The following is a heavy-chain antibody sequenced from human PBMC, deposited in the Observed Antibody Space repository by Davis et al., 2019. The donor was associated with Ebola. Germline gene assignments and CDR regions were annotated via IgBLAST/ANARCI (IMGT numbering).Heavy chain of an antibody. Sequence: PGGSLRLSCEASGFTFRSYALTWVRQAPGKGLEWVSSISAGGTAPYYADSVKGRFTISRDNSKNTLYLQLNSVRPEDTAVYFCARGSRYQVLMPLDHWGQGTLVTVSS. CDR1: GFTFRSYA. V-gene: IGHV3-23*01. D-gene: IGHD2-2*01. CDR3: ARGSRYQVLMPLDH. CDR2: ISAGGTAP. J-gene: IGHJ4*02.